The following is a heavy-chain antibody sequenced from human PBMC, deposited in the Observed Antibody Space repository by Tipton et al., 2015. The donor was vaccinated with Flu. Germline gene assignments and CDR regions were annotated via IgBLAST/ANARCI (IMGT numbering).Heavy chain of an antibody. Sequence: LRLSCTVSGDSISSGRYYWGWIRQPPGKGLEWIANLYYSGSTYYNPSLKSRVTISMDTSKSHFFLRLTSVTAADTAVYYCARDAGDFGGNPLAFDIWGQGTMVTVSS. CDR2: LYYSGST. J-gene: IGHJ3*02. CDR1: GDSISSGRYY. D-gene: IGHD4-23*01. CDR3: ARDAGDFGGNPLAFDI. V-gene: IGHV4-39*07.